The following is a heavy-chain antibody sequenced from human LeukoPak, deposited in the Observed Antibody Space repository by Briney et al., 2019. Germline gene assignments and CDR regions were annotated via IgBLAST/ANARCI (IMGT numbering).Heavy chain of an antibody. J-gene: IGHJ4*02. CDR3: ASVVSSSGYLKGDNY. Sequence: GGSLRLSCAASGFTFSDHAMSWVRQAPGKGLEWVSSIRGTGTTTSYAASVKGRFTISRDNSKNTADLQMNSLRAEDTAVYYCASVVSSSGYLKGDNYWGQGTLVTVSS. V-gene: IGHV3-23*01. CDR1: GFTFSDHA. D-gene: IGHD3-22*01. CDR2: IRGTGTTT.